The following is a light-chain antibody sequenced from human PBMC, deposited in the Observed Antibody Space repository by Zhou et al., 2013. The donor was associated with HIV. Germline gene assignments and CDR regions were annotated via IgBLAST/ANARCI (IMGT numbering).Light chain of an antibody. J-gene: IGKJ1*01. CDR3: QHYGNSPS. CDR2: GAS. Sequence: EIVLTQSPGTLSLSPGERATLSCRASQSVSSSYLAWYQQKPGQAPRLLIYGASTKTTGIPDRFSGSGSGTDFTLTISRLELEDFAVYYCQHYGNSPSFGQGPTVE. V-gene: IGKV3-20*01. CDR1: QSVSSSY.